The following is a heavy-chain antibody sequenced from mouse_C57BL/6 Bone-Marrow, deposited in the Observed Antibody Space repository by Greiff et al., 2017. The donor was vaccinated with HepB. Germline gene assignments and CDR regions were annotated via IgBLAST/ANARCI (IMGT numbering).Heavy chain of an antibody. Sequence: QVQLKQPGAELVKPGASVKLSCKASGYTFTSYWMHWVKQRPGQGLEWIGMIHPNSGSTNYNEKFKSKATLTVDKSSSTAYMQLSSLTSEDSAVYYCGITTVVATDFDYWGQGTTLTVSS. J-gene: IGHJ2*01. CDR2: IHPNSGST. V-gene: IGHV1-64*01. D-gene: IGHD1-1*01. CDR3: GITTVVATDFDY. CDR1: GYTFTSYW.